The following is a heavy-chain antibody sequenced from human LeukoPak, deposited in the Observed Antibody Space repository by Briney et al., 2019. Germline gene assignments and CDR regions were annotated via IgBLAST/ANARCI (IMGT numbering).Heavy chain of an antibody. CDR2: IYYSGST. Sequence: SETLSLTCTVSGGSISSYYWSWIRQPPGKGLEWIGYIYYSGSTNYNPSLKSRVTISVDTSKNQFSLKLSSVTAADTAVYYCARHGPHYYPEIAYCGGDCYSRGFDPWGQGTLVTVSS. CDR1: GGSISSYY. D-gene: IGHD2-21*02. J-gene: IGHJ5*02. V-gene: IGHV4-59*08. CDR3: ARHGPHYYPEIAYCGGDCYSRGFDP.